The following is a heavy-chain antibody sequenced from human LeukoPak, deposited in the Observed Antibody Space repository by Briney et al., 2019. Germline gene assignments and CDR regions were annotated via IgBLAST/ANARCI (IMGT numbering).Heavy chain of an antibody. CDR1: GGSFSGYY. CDR3: ARHSSVTTTYYYGMDV. V-gene: IGHV4-59*08. Sequence: SETLSLTCAVYGGSFSGYYWSWIRQPPGKGLEWIGYIYYSGSTNYNPSLKSRVTISVDTSKNQFSLKLSSVTAADTAVYYCARHSSVTTTYYYGMDVWGQGTTVTVSS. CDR2: IYYSGST. J-gene: IGHJ6*02. D-gene: IGHD4-11*01.